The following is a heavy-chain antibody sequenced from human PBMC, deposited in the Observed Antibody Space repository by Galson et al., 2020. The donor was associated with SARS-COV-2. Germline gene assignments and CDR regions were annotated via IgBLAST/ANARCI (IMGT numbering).Heavy chain of an antibody. CDR3: ARHEGGYSGYNYAAS. J-gene: IGHJ5*02. D-gene: IGHD5-12*01. CDR2: IYPSDSDT. CDR1: GYTFTNYW. V-gene: IGHV5-51*01. Sequence: GESLKISCKGSGYTFTNYWIAWVRQRPGKGLEWMGIIYPSDSDTMYCPAFQDQVTISADKSLNTAYLQWNSLRASDSAMYFCARHEGGYSGYNYAASWGQGTQVTVSS.